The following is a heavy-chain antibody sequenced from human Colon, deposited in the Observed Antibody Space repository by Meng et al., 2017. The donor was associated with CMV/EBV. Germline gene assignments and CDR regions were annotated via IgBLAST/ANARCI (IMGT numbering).Heavy chain of an antibody. CDR3: ARIIRELSYDYSEYYFDY. J-gene: IGHJ4*02. CDR2: IHYSGST. Sequence: SSGGYYWSWIRQHPGKSLEWIGYIHYSGSTYYNPPLKSRVTISVDTSKNQFSLKLSSVTAADTAVYYCARIIRELSYDYSEYYFDYWGQGTLVTVSS. V-gene: IGHV4-31*02. CDR1: SSGGYY. D-gene: IGHD5-12*01.